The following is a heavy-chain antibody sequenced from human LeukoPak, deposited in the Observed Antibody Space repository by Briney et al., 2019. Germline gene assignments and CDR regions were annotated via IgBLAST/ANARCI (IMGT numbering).Heavy chain of an antibody. Sequence: GGSLRLSCAASGFTFSSYAMHWVRQAPGKGLEWVAVISYDGSNKYYADSVKGRFTISRDNSKNTLYLQMNSLRAEDTAVYYCARDLAYNPADYWGQGTLVTVSS. J-gene: IGHJ4*02. CDR1: GFTFSSYA. V-gene: IGHV3-30-3*01. D-gene: IGHD1-1*01. CDR3: ARDLAYNPADY. CDR2: ISYDGSNK.